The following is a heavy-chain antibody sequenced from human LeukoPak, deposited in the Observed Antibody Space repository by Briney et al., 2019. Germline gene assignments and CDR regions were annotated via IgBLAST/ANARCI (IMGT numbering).Heavy chain of an antibody. V-gene: IGHV3-23*01. CDR3: AKVVSYYYDSSSYSLDAFDI. D-gene: IGHD3-22*01. CDR2: ISGSGGTT. J-gene: IGHJ3*02. CDR1: GFTFSSYA. Sequence: PGGSLRLSCAASGFTFSSYAMSWVRQAPGKGLEWVSTISGSGGTTYYADSVKGRFTISRDNSKNTLYLQMNSLRGEDTAVYYCAKVVSYYYDSSSYSLDAFDIWGQGTMVTVSS.